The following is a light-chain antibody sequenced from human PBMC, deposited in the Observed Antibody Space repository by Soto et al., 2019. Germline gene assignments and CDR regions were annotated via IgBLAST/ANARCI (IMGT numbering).Light chain of an antibody. V-gene: IGKV3-20*01. CDR1: QSVSSSY. CDR3: EEYYSSSGT. J-gene: IGKJ1*01. CDR2: GAS. Sequence: EIVLTQSPDTLSLSPGERATLSCRASQSVSSSYLAWYQQKPGQAPRLLIYGASIRATGIPDRFSGSGSVTDFTLTISRLEPEDFAVYYGEEYYSSSGTFGQGTKVYIK.